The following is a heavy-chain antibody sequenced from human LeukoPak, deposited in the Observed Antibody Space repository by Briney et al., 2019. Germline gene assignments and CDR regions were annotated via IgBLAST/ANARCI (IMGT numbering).Heavy chain of an antibody. J-gene: IGHJ4*02. CDR1: GGSINTYY. CDR3: ARVLAAAHY. D-gene: IGHD6-13*01. CDR2: VYYSGST. Sequence: SETLSLTCTVSGGSINTYYWTWIRQPPGKGLEWVGYVYYSGSTNYSPSLKSRVAIAVDTSKSQFSLKLSSVTAADTAVYYCARVLAAAHYWGQGTLVTVSS. V-gene: IGHV4-59*12.